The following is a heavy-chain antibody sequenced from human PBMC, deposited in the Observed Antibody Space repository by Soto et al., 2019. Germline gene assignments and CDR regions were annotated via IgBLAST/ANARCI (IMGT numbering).Heavy chain of an antibody. Sequence: QITLRESGPTLVKPTQTLTLTCSFSGFSLSSTAVGVNWIRQPPGKAPEWLALIYWDDDNHYSPSLRSRLTLTKDTSKNQVVLTITNMDPMDTATYYCAHGSGWLSDFWGQGIMVTVSS. CDR1: GFSLSSTAVG. V-gene: IGHV2-5*02. CDR2: IYWDDDN. CDR3: AHGSGWLSDF. D-gene: IGHD6-13*01. J-gene: IGHJ4*02.